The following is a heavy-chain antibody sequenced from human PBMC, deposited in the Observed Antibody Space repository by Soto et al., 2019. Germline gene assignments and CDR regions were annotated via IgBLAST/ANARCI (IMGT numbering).Heavy chain of an antibody. CDR2: INHSGST. V-gene: IGHV4-34*01. Sequence: SETLSLTCAVYGGSFSGYYWSWIRQPPGKGLEWIGEINHSGSTNYNPSLKSRVTISVDTSKNQFSLKLSSVTAADTAVYYCARGDYGDNRSFDYWGQGTLVTVSS. CDR3: ARGDYGDNRSFDY. D-gene: IGHD4-17*01. J-gene: IGHJ4*02. CDR1: GGSFSGYY.